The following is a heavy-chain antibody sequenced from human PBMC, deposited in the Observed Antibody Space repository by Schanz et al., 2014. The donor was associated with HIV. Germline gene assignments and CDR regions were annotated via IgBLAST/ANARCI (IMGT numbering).Heavy chain of an antibody. CDR2: IYTSGST. J-gene: IGHJ4*02. CDR1: GGSISSGSYY. D-gene: IGHD4-17*01. CDR3: ASALIIATGELFES. V-gene: IGHV4-61*01. Sequence: QVQLQQWGAGLLKPSETLSLTCTVSGGSISSGSYYWNWIRQHPGKGLEWIGYIYTSGSTNYNPSRKRRVTMSVDTSKTQFSLTLRSVTAADTALYYCASALIIATGELFESWGQGTLVTVSS.